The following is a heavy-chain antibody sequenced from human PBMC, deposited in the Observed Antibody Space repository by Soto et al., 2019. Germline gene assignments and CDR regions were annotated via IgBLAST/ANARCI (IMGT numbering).Heavy chain of an antibody. Sequence: PGGSLRLSCAASGFTFSSYRMNWVRQAPGKGLEWVSYISSSSSHIYYADSVKGRFTISRDNAKNSLYLQMNSLRAEDTAVYYCARGLWGGYCSGGSCTENWFDPWGQGTLVTVSS. CDR2: ISSSSSHI. CDR1: GFTFSSYR. CDR3: ARGLWGGYCSGGSCTENWFDP. V-gene: IGHV3-21*01. D-gene: IGHD2-15*01. J-gene: IGHJ5*02.